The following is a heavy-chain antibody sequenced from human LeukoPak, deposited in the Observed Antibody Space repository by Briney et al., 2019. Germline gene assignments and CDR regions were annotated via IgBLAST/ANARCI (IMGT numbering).Heavy chain of an antibody. Sequence: PGGSLRLSCAASGFTFSSYSMNWVRQAPGKGLEWVSYISSSSSTIYYADSVKGRFTISRDNAKNSLYLQMNSLRAEDTAVYYCAVTPKEWLSPTPDYWGQGTLVTVSS. CDR1: GFTFSSYS. CDR3: AVTPKEWLSPTPDY. CDR2: ISSSSSTI. J-gene: IGHJ4*02. D-gene: IGHD3-3*01. V-gene: IGHV3-48*01.